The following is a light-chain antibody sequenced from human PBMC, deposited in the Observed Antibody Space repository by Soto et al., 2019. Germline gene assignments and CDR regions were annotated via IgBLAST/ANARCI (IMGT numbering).Light chain of an antibody. Sequence: DIQMTQSPSTLSASVGDRVTITCRASQSISSWLAWYQHKPGKXPKLLIYDASSLESGVPSRFSGSGSGTEFTLTISSLQHDDVATYYCQQSWTFGQGTKVDIK. CDR2: DAS. CDR3: QQSWT. J-gene: IGKJ1*01. V-gene: IGKV1-5*01. CDR1: QSISSW.